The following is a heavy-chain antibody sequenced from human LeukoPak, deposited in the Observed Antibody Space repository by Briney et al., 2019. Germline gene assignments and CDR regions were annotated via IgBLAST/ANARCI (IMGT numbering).Heavy chain of an antibody. J-gene: IGHJ5*02. CDR1: GASIRSHY. Sequence: SETLSLTCTVSGASIRSHYWNWIRQPPGKGLEWIGYIFYSGHTNYNPSLKSRVTISVDTYKNEFSLKLTSVTATDTAVYYCASFGERGWFDPWGQGTLVIVSS. CDR2: IFYSGHT. D-gene: IGHD3-10*01. V-gene: IGHV4-59*08. CDR3: ASFGERGWFDP.